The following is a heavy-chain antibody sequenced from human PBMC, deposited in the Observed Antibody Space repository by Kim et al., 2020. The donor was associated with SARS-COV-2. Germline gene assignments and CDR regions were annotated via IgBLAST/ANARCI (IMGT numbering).Heavy chain of an antibody. J-gene: IGHJ3*02. CDR3: ARWGGAIFGVVIGDHDAFDI. D-gene: IGHD3-3*01. V-gene: IGHV3-11*01. Sequence: GGSLRLSCAASGFTFSDYYMSWIRQAPGKGLEWVSYISSSGSTIYYADSVKGRFTISRDNAKNSLYLQMNSLRAEDTAVYYCARWGGAIFGVVIGDHDAFDIWGQGTMVTVSS. CDR2: ISSSGSTI. CDR1: GFTFSDYY.